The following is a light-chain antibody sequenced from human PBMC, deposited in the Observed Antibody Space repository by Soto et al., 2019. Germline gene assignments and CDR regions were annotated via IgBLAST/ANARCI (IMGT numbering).Light chain of an antibody. CDR3: SSFAGNNNLV. CDR2: EVS. J-gene: IGLJ2*01. Sequence: QSALTQPPSASGSPGQSVTISCTGTSSDVGGYNYVSWYQQHPGKAPKLMIAEVSKRTSGVYDRFSGSKSGNTASLTVSGLQAEDEAAYYCSSFAGNNNLVFGGGTKLTVL. V-gene: IGLV2-8*01. CDR1: SSDVGGYNY.